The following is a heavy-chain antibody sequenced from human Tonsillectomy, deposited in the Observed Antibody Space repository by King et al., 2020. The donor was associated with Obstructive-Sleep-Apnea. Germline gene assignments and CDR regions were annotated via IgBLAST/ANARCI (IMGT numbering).Heavy chain of an antibody. Sequence: QLVQSGAEGKKPGSSVKVSCKASGGTFSNYAISWGRQAPGQGLEWMGGIIPIFGTANYAQKFQGRVTITADESTSTAYMELSSLRSEDTAVFYCARGSSSFSIYYYYGMDVWGQGTTVTVSS. D-gene: IGHD6-6*01. CDR3: ARGSSSFSIYYYYGMDV. CDR2: IIPIFGTA. J-gene: IGHJ6*02. V-gene: IGHV1-69*01. CDR1: GGTFSNYA.